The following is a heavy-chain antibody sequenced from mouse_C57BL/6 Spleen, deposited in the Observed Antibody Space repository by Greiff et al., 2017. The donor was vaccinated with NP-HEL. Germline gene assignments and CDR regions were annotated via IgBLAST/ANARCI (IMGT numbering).Heavy chain of an antibody. CDR2: ISYSGST. V-gene: IGHV3-8*01. D-gene: IGHD2-2*01. CDR3: ARWGLGYDEGLYAMDY. CDR1: GYSITSDY. J-gene: IGHJ4*01. Sequence: DVKLVESGPGLAKPSQTLSLTCSVTGYSITSDYWNWIRKFPGNKLEYMGYISYSGSTYYNPSLKSRISITRDTSKNQYYLQLNSVTTEDTATYYCARWGLGYDEGLYAMDYWGQGTSVTVSS.